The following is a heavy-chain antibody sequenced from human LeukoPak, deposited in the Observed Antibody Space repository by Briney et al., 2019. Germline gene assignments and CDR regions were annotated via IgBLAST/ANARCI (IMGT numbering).Heavy chain of an antibody. D-gene: IGHD3-22*01. V-gene: IGHV5-51*01. CDR3: ATGYYYDSSGYPTYYYGMDV. J-gene: IGHJ6*02. CDR2: IYPGDSDT. Sequence: KRGESLKISCKGSGYSFTSYWIGWVRQMPGKGLEWMGIIYPGDSDTRYSPSFQGQVTISADKSISTAYLQWSSLKASDTAMYYCATGYYYDSSGYPTYYYGMDVWGQGTTVTVSS. CDR1: GYSFTSYW.